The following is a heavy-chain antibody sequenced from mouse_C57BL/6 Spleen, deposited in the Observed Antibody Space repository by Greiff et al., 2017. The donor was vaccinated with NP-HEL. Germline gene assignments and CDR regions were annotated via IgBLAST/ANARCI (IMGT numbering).Heavy chain of an antibody. J-gene: IGHJ4*01. D-gene: IGHD2-4*01. V-gene: IGHV5-16*01. CDR1: GFTFSDYY. CDR2: INYDGSST. CDR3: ARLYYDYNYYAMDY. Sequence: EVKLMESEGGLVQPGSSMKLSCTASGFTFSDYYMAWVRQVPEKGLEWVANINYDGSSTYYLDSLKSRFIISRDNAKNILYLQMSSLKSEDTATYYCARLYYDYNYYAMDYWGQGTSVTVSS.